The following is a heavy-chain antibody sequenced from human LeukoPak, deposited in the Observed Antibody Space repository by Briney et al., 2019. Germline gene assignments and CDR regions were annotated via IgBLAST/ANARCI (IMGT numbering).Heavy chain of an antibody. CDR1: GYTFTSYA. Sequence: GASVTVSCKASGYTFTSYAMHWVRQAPGQRLEWMGWINAGNGNTKYSQKFQGRVTITRDTSASTAYMELSSLRSEDTAVYYCARDSPYSGSLRYYYYGMDVWGQGTTVTVSS. V-gene: IGHV1-3*01. CDR3: ARDSPYSGSLRYYYYGMDV. D-gene: IGHD1-26*01. J-gene: IGHJ6*02. CDR2: INAGNGNT.